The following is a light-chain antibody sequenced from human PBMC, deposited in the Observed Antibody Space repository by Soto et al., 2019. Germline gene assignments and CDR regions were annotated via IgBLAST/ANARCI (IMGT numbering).Light chain of an antibody. CDR2: SND. CDR3: AVWDDSLSGGDV. J-gene: IGLJ1*01. Sequence: QSVLTQPPSASGTPGQRVTIFCSGSSSNIGSKTVNWYQQLPGTTPKLLIYSNDQRPSGVPDRFSGSKSGTSASLVISGLQSEDEADYYCAVWDDSLSGGDVFGAGTKVTVL. V-gene: IGLV1-44*01. CDR1: SSNIGSKT.